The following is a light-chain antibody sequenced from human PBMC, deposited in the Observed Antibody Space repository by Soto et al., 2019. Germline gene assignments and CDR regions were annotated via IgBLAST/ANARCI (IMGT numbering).Light chain of an antibody. CDR3: QQYHSYSRT. V-gene: IGKV1-5*03. Sequence: DIQMTQSPSTLSASVGDRVTITCRASQSINSWLAWFQQKPGKAPHLLTSQASILEPGVPSRFSGSESGTEFTLTISTLQPDDFATYYCQQYHSYSRTFGQGTKVDIK. J-gene: IGKJ1*01. CDR2: QAS. CDR1: QSINSW.